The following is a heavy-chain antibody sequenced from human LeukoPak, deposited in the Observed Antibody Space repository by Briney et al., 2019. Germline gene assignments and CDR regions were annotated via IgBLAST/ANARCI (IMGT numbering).Heavy chain of an antibody. CDR1: GYTFIGYY. V-gene: IGHV1-2*02. CDR2: INPNSGGT. Sequence: ASVKVSCKTSGYTFIGYYMNWVRQAPGQGPEWMGWINPNSGGTNYAQNFQGRVTMTRDTSISTAYMELSRLRSDDTAVHYCARDSDYGDSFDYWGQGTLVTVSS. D-gene: IGHD4-17*01. CDR3: ARDSDYGDSFDY. J-gene: IGHJ4*02.